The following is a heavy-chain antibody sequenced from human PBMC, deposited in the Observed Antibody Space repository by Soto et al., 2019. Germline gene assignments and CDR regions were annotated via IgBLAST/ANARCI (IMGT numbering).Heavy chain of an antibody. Sequence: SVKVSCKASGGTFSSYAISWVRQAPGQGLEWMGGIIPIFGTANYAQKFQGRVTITADESTSTAYMELSSLRSEDTAVYYCAYSSSWYADAFDIWGQGTMVTVS. CDR1: GGTFSSYA. CDR3: AYSSSWYADAFDI. D-gene: IGHD6-13*01. J-gene: IGHJ3*02. CDR2: IIPIFGTA. V-gene: IGHV1-69*13.